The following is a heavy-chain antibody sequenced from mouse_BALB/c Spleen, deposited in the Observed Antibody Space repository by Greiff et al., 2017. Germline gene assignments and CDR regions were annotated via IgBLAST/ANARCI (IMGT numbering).Heavy chain of an antibody. D-gene: IGHD2-3*01. V-gene: IGHV3-2*02. CDR1: GYSITSDYA. Sequence: EVKLQESGPGLVKPSQSLSLTCTVTGYSITSDYAWNWIRQFPGNKLEWMGYISYSGSTSYNPSLKSRISITRDTSKNQFFLQLNSVTTEDTATYYCARWLLHYAMDYWGQGTSVTVSS. CDR2: ISYSGST. J-gene: IGHJ4*01. CDR3: ARWLLHYAMDY.